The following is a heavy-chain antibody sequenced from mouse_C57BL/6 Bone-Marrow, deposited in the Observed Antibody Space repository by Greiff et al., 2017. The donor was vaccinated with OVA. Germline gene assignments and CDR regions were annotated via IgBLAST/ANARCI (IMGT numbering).Heavy chain of an antibody. CDR1: GFNIKDYY. Sequence: VQLQQSGAELVRPGASVKLSCTASGFNIKDYYMHWVKQRPEQGLEWIGRIDPEDGDTEYAPKFQGKATMTADTSSNTAYLQLSSLTSEDTAVYYCTTVVEGYYAMDYWGQGTSVTVSS. V-gene: IGHV14-1*01. D-gene: IGHD1-1*01. CDR3: TTVVEGYYAMDY. J-gene: IGHJ4*01. CDR2: IDPEDGDT.